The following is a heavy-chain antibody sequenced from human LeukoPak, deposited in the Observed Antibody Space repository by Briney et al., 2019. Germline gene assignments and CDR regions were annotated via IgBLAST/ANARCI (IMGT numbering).Heavy chain of an antibody. Sequence: EASVKVSCKASGYTFTGYYMHWVRQAPGQGLERMGWINPNSGGTNYAQKFQGRVTMTRDTSISTAYMELSRLRSDDTAVYYCARAGVDTAMAGRWGQGTLVTVSS. CDR3: ARAGVDTAMAGR. D-gene: IGHD5-18*01. CDR2: INPNSGGT. V-gene: IGHV1-2*02. J-gene: IGHJ4*02. CDR1: GYTFTGYY.